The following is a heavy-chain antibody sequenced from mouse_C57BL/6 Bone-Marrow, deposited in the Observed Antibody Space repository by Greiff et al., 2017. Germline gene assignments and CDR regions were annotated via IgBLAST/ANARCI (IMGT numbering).Heavy chain of an antibody. D-gene: IGHD3-2*02. CDR3: ARSGTAQATYARDY. V-gene: IGHV1-72*01. CDR1: GYTFTSYW. CDR2: IDPNSGGT. J-gene: IGHJ4*01. Sequence: QVQLKQPGAELVKPGASVKLSCKASGYTFTSYWMHWVKQRPGRGLEWIGRIDPNSGGTKYNEKFKSKATLTVDKSSSTAYMQLSSLTSEDSAVYYWARSGTAQATYARDYWGQGTSVTVSA.